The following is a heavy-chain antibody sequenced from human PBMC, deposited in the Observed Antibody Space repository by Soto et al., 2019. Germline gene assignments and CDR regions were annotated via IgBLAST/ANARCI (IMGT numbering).Heavy chain of an antibody. CDR2: INTGNGNT. J-gene: IGHJ6*03. Sequence: ASVKVSCKASGYTFTSYAIHWVRQAPGQRLEWMGWINTGNGNTKYSQNSQGRVTITRDTSASTAYMELSSLTSEDTAVYYCARGPPLIVLKFYYYDFMYVCGKGTTVTGSS. CDR1: GYTFTSYA. CDR3: ARGPPLIVLKFYYYDFMYV. D-gene: IGHD2-8*01. V-gene: IGHV1-3*04.